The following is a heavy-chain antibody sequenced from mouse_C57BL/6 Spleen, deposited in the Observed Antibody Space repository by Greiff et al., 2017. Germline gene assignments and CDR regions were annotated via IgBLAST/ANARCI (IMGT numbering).Heavy chain of an antibody. CDR2: INPRSGYT. V-gene: IGHV1-7*01. Sequence: QVQLQQPGAELAKPGASVKLSCKASGYTFTSYWMHWVKQRPGQGLEWIGYINPRSGYTKYNQKFKDKAKLTAEKSSSTAYMQLSSLTYVDSAVYYCARDWEDYWGQGTSVTVSS. CDR1: GYTFTSYW. D-gene: IGHD4-1*01. J-gene: IGHJ4*01. CDR3: ARDWEDY.